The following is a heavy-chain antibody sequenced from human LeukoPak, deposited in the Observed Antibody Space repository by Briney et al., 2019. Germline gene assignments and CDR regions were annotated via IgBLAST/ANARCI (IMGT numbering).Heavy chain of an antibody. V-gene: IGHV3-7*01. CDR2: VNQGGTGK. D-gene: IGHD1-26*01. CDR1: GFRFSSQW. CDR3: ARDPILPGATGGADY. J-gene: IGHJ4*02. Sequence: PGGSLRLSCAASGFRFSSQWMSWVRQAPGKGLEWVAIVNQGGTGKYYVDSVKGRFTISRDNAENSLYLQMNSLRAEDTAVYYCARDPILPGATGGADYWGQGTLVTVSS.